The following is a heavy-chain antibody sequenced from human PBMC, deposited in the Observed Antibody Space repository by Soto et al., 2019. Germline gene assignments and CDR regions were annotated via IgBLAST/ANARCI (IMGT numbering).Heavy chain of an antibody. CDR3: ARGTGGGSCYSGCRRRLWFDP. Sequence: QVQLQQWGAGLLKPSETLSLTCAVYGGSFSGYYWSWIRQPPGKGLEWIGEINHSGSTNYNPSLKSRVTISVDTSKNQYSLKLSSVTAADTAVYYCARGTGGGSCYSGCRRRLWFDPWGQGTLVTVSS. J-gene: IGHJ5*02. D-gene: IGHD2-15*01. CDR2: INHSGST. V-gene: IGHV4-34*01. CDR1: GGSFSGYY.